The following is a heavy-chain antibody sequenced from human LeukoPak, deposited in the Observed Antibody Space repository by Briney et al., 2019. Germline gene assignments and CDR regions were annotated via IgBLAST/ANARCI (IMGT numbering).Heavy chain of an antibody. CDR1: GYSFTSYW. D-gene: IGHD2-2*01. CDR3: ARHEFYCSSTSCYAPPNWFDP. Sequence: GESLKISCKGSGYSFTSYWIGWVRQMPGKGLEWMGIIYPGDSDTRYSPSFQGQVTISADKSISTAYLQWSRLKASDTAMYYCARHEFYCSSTSCYAPPNWFDPWGQGTLVTVSS. J-gene: IGHJ5*02. CDR2: IYPGDSDT. V-gene: IGHV5-51*01.